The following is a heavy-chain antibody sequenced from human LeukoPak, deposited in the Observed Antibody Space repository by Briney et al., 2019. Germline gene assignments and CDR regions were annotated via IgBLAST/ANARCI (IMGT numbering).Heavy chain of an antibody. CDR1: GGSISGSY. CDR2: IYTSGST. CDR3: ARDALYCSSSSCYRYWYFDL. D-gene: IGHD2-2*01. J-gene: IGHJ2*01. V-gene: IGHV4-4*07. Sequence: PSETLSLTCTVSGGSISGSYWNWVRQPAEKGLEWIGRIYTSGSTNYNPSLKSRVTMSVDTSKNQFSLKLSSVTAADTAVYYCARDALYCSSSSCYRYWYFDLWGRGTLVTVSS.